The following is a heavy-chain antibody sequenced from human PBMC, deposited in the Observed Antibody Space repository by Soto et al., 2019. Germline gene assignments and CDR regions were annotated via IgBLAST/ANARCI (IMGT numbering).Heavy chain of an antibody. Sequence: QVQLVQSGAEMKKPGSSVKVSCQSSGGTFNTYAMNWVRQAPGQGPEWMGDISPMFGAADSAPKFQGRVTMTADESTGTSYMQLCGLASEDTALYFCAREVQVHTPAFVYWGQGTLVTVSS. D-gene: IGHD3-10*01. CDR2: ISPMFGAA. CDR3: AREVQVHTPAFVY. J-gene: IGHJ4*02. V-gene: IGHV1-69*19. CDR1: GGTFNTYA.